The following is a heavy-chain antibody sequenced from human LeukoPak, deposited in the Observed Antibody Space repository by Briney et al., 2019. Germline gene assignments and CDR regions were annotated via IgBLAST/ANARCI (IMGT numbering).Heavy chain of an antibody. CDR2: VYYSGTT. CDR3: ARHSYYYDY. V-gene: IGHV4-39*01. J-gene: IGHJ4*02. CDR1: GGYISGSDNY. Sequence: SDTLSLTCTVSGGYISGSDNYWAWIRQPPGKGLEWVGSVYYSGTTYYNPSLNSRVSIFVDTSKNQFSLKLTSVTAADTAVYYCARHSYYYDYWGQGTLVTVSS. D-gene: IGHD2-21*01.